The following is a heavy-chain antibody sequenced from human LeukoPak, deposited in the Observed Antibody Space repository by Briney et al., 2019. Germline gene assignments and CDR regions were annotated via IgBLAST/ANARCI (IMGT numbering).Heavy chain of an antibody. V-gene: IGHV3-48*03. CDR2: ISSSGSTI. D-gene: IGHD7-27*01. Sequence: GGSLRLSCAASGFTFSSYAMHWVRQAPGKGLEWVSYISSSGSTIYYADSVKGRFTISRDNAKNSLYLQMNSLRAEDTAVYYCASLTGVRGFRTPDPAGSHYYYYYYMDVWGKGTTVTISS. CDR1: GFTFSSYA. CDR3: ASLTGVRGFRTPDPAGSHYYYYYYMDV. J-gene: IGHJ6*03.